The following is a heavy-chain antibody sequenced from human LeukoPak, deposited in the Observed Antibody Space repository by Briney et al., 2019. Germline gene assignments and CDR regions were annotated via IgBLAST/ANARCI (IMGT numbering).Heavy chain of an antibody. D-gene: IGHD3-10*01. CDR2: IIPIFGTA. V-gene: IGHV1-69*06. J-gene: IGHJ4*02. CDR3: ARPHSYYGSGMGYFDY. CDR1: GGTFSSYA. Sequence: SVKVSCKASGGTFSSYAISWVRQAPGQGLEWMGGIIPIFGTANYAQKFQGRVTITADKSTSTAYMEPSSLRSEDTAVYYCARPHSYYGSGMGYFDYWGQGTLVTVSS.